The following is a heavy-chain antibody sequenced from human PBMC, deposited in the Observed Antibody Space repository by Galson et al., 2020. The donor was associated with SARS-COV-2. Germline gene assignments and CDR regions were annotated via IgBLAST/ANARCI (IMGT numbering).Heavy chain of an antibody. CDR3: ARVSAYSSGSDY. D-gene: IGHD6-19*01. Sequence: GGSLRLSCAASGFTFSDYYMNWIRQAPGRGLEWVSYISSSASTIYYADSVRGRFTISRDNAKNSLYLQMNSLRVEDTAVYYCARVSAYSSGSDYWGQGTLVTVSS. CDR1: GFTFSDYY. CDR2: ISSSASTI. V-gene: IGHV3-11*01. J-gene: IGHJ4*02.